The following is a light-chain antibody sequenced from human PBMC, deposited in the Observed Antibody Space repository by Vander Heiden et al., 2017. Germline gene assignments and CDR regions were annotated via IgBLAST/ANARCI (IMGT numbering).Light chain of an antibody. CDR2: QDS. J-gene: IGLJ2*01. Sequence: YELTQPPSVSVSPGQTASITCSGDKLGDKYACWYQQKPGQSPVLVIYQDSKRPSGIPERFSGSNSGNTATLTISGTQAMDEADYYCQAWDSSIYVVFGGGTKLTVL. CDR3: QAWDSSIYVV. CDR1: KLGDKY. V-gene: IGLV3-1*01.